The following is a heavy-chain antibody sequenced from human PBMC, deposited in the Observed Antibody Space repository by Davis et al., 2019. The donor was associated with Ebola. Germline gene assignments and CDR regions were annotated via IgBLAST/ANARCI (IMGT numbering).Heavy chain of an antibody. J-gene: IGHJ6*04. CDR2: INPGNGNT. Sequence: AASVKVSCKASGYTFNYYTIHWVRQAPGQRLEWMGWINPGNGNTKYSQTIQGRVTITRDTSANTAYMELSSLSFEDTAVYYCAREGIPYYYYALDVWGKGTTVTVSS. CDR3: AREGIPYYYYALDV. V-gene: IGHV1-3*01. CDR1: GYTFNYYT.